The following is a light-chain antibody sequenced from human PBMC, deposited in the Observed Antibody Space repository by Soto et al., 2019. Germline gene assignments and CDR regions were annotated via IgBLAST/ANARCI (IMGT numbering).Light chain of an antibody. Sequence: QSAPTQPSSASGSPGQSVTISCTGTSSDVGGYNYVSWYQQHPGKAPKLMIYEVSKRPSGVPDRFSGSKSGNTASLTVSGLQAEDEADYYCSSYAGSNNLVVFGGGTKLTVL. CDR2: EVS. J-gene: IGLJ2*01. CDR1: SSDVGGYNY. V-gene: IGLV2-8*01. CDR3: SSYAGSNNLVV.